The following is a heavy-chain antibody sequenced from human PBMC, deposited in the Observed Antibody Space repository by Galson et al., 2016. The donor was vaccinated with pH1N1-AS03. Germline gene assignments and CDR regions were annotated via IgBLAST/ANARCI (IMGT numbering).Heavy chain of an antibody. CDR1: GFSLAIYG. CDR3: ATGWGSGIHMSTGNY. J-gene: IGHJ4*02. Sequence: SLRLSCAASGFSLAIYGMHWFRRAPGRGLEWVAVVKHDGIETDYADSVKGRFTISRDNSKNSVYLQMNSLRAEDTAVYYCATGWGSGIHMSTGNYWGKGTLVSGSS. V-gene: IGHV3-33*05. D-gene: IGHD3-10*01. CDR2: VKHDGIET.